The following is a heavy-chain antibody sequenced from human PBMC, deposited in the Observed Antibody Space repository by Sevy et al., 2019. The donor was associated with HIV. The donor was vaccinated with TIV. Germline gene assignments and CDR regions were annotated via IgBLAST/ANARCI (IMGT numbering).Heavy chain of an antibody. CDR3: ASDILTGSDF. CDR1: GFTFSSYG. CDR2: IWYDGSDT. J-gene: IGHJ4*02. V-gene: IGHV3-30*02. D-gene: IGHD3-9*01. Sequence: GSLRLSCAASGFTFSSYGMHWVRKPPGKGLGWVEFIWYDGSDTYYADSVKGRFNISRDNSKNTLYLQMNSLRTEDTAIYYCASDILTGSDFWGQGTLVTVSS.